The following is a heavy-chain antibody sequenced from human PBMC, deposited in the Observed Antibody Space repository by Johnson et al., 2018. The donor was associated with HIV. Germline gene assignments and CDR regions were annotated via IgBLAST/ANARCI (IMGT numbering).Heavy chain of an antibody. J-gene: IGHJ3*02. CDR3: ASLSSSLFGAFDI. CDR1: GFTYHKNY. CDR2: IYSGGST. D-gene: IGHD6-13*01. Sequence: ETSGEQMSPGRCLRLACRSWGFTYHKNYMSWVRQAPGKGLEWVSVIYSGGSTYYADSVKGRFTISRDNSKNTLYLQMNSLRAEDTAVYYCASLSSSLFGAFDIWGQGTMVTVSS. V-gene: IGHV3-53*02.